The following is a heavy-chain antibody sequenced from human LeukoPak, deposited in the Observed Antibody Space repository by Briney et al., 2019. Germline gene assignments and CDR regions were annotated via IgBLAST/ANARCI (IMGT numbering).Heavy chain of an antibody. D-gene: IGHD6-19*01. J-gene: IGHJ4*02. CDR1: GFTFSDYY. Sequence: PGGSLRLSCAASGFTFSDYYMSWVRQAPGKGLEWVSGISGSGGSTYYADSEKGRFTISRDNSKNTLYLQMNSLRVEDTAIYYCAKEVADPNYFDYWGQGTLVSVSS. CDR3: AKEVADPNYFDY. V-gene: IGHV3-23*01. CDR2: ISGSGGST.